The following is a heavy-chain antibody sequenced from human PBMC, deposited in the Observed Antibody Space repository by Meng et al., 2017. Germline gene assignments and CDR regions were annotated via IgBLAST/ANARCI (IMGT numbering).Heavy chain of an antibody. J-gene: IGHJ4*02. CDR1: CVSISSSHW. CDR3: ARDRGAVAGTNFDY. CDR2: IYHSGST. Sequence: VELKYCGPGSLKPWGPCSLPCPVSCVSISSSHWWSWVRHPPGKGLEWIGEIYHSGSTNYNPSLKSRVTISVDKSKNQFSLKLSSVTAADTAVYYCARDRGAVAGTNFDYWGQGTLVTVSS. V-gene: IGHV4-4*02. D-gene: IGHD6-19*01.